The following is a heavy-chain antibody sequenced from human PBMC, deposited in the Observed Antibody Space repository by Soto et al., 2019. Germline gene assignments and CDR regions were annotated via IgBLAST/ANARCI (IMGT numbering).Heavy chain of an antibody. CDR3: AKDLGLGGVIVILDV. D-gene: IGHD3-16*02. V-gene: IGHV3-30*18. CDR2: ISYDGSNK. J-gene: IGHJ6*02. CDR1: GFTFSSYG. Sequence: GGSLRLSCAASGFTFSSYGMHWVRQAPGKGLEWVAVISYDGSNKYYADSVKGRFTISRDNSKNTLYLQMNSLRAEDTAVYYCAKDLGLGGVIVILDVWGQGTTVTVSS.